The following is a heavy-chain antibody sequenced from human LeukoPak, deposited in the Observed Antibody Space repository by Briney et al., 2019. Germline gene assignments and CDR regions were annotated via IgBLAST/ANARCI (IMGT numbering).Heavy chain of an antibody. D-gene: IGHD1-26*01. Sequence: SETLSLTCTVSGDSLNPYYWSWIRQPAGKGLEWIGRIYFSGSTHYIPSLQSRVTMSVDTSKNQFSLKLSSVTAADTAVYYCARTSASGATYFDYWGQGTLVTVSS. CDR3: ARTSASGATYFDY. CDR2: IYFSGST. J-gene: IGHJ4*02. CDR1: GDSLNPYY. V-gene: IGHV4-4*07.